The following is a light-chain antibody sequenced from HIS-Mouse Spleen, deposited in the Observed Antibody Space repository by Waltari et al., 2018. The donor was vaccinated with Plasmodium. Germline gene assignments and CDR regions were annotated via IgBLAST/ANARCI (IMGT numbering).Light chain of an antibody. V-gene: IGKV3-11*01. J-gene: IGKJ4*01. CDR3: QQRSNWLT. CDR1: NCVSSY. Sequence: EIVLTQSPATLSLSPGERATLSGRASNCVSSYLAWYKQKPGQAPRLLIYDASNRATGIPARFSGSGSGTDCTFTISSPEPEDFAVYYCQQRSNWLTFGGGTKVEIK. CDR2: DAS.